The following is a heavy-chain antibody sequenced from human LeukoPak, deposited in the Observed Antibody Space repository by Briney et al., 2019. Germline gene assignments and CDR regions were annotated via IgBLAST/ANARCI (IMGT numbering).Heavy chain of an antibody. J-gene: IGHJ4*02. D-gene: IGHD3-10*01. CDR2: ISSSGGTI. CDR1: GFTFSDYY. Sequence: GGSLRLSCAASGFTFSDYYMSWIRQAPGKGLEWISYISSSGGTIYYADSVQGRFTISRDNAKNSLYLQVNSLRAEDTAVYYCARRMRFGELYFDYWGQGTLVTVSS. CDR3: ARRMRFGELYFDY. V-gene: IGHV3-11*01.